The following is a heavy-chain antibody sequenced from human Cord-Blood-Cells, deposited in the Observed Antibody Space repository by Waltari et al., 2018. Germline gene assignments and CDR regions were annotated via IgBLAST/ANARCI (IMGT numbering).Heavy chain of an antibody. D-gene: IGHD6-13*01. CDR3: AKALAAADDAFDI. CDR2: ISGSGGST. V-gene: IGHV3-23*01. J-gene: IGHJ3*02. CDR1: GFTFSSFA. Sequence: EVQLLESGGGLVQPGGSLRLSCAASGFTFSSFAMSWVRRAPGKGLEWVSAISGSGGSTYDADSVKGRFTISRDNSKNTLYLQMNSLRAEDTAVYYCAKALAAADDAFDIWGQGTMVTVSS.